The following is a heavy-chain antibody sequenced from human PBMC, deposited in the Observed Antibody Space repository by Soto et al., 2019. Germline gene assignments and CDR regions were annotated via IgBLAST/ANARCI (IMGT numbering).Heavy chain of an antibody. J-gene: IGHJ6*02. D-gene: IGHD3-10*01. CDR3: ARDKWQGSGSAHYYYYYGMDV. CDR2: IYYSGST. Sequence: SETLCVPCTVSGGSISSGGYHWSLIRQHPGKGLERIGYIYYSGSTYYNPSLKSRVTISVDTSKNQFSLKLSSVTAADTAVYYCARDKWQGSGSAHYYYYYGMDVWGQGTTVTVSS. CDR1: GGSISSGGYH. V-gene: IGHV4-31*03.